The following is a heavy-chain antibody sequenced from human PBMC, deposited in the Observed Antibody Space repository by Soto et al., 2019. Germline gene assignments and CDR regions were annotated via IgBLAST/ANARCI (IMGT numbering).Heavy chain of an antibody. Sequence: SETLSLTCTVSGGSVSSGSYYWSWIRQPPGKGLEWIGYIYYSGSTNYNPSLKSRVTISVDTSKNQFSLKLSSVTAADTAVYYCAREFSRGFGNSQINWFDPWGQGTLVTVSS. CDR2: IYYSGST. CDR1: GGSVSSGSYY. J-gene: IGHJ5*02. CDR3: AREFSRGFGNSQINWFDP. D-gene: IGHD4-4*01. V-gene: IGHV4-61*01.